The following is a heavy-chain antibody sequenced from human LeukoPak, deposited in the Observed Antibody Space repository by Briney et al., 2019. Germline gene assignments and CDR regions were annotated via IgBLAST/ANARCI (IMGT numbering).Heavy chain of an antibody. CDR2: IKQDGSEK. J-gene: IGHJ5*02. CDR3: ARAPWLVVVPAATGGGWFDP. Sequence: GGSLRLSCAASGFTFSSYWMSWVRQAPGKGLEWVANIKQDGSEKYYVDSVKGRFTISRDNAKNSLYLQMNSLRAEDTAVYYCARAPWLVVVPAATGGGWFDPWGQGTLVTVSS. V-gene: IGHV3-7*01. D-gene: IGHD2-2*01. CDR1: GFTFSSYW.